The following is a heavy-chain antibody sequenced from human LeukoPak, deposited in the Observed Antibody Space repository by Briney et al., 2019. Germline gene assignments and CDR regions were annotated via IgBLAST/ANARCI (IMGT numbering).Heavy chain of an antibody. J-gene: IGHJ6*02. V-gene: IGHV3-64D*09. CDR3: VRGYSFGPYGMGV. Sequence: PGGSLRLSCSASGFPFSSYAMHWVRQAPGKGLEYVSAISDSGGSTYYADSVKGRFTISRDNSKNTLYLQMSSLRAEDTAVYFCVRGYSFGPYGMGVWAKGPRSPSP. CDR2: ISDSGGST. D-gene: IGHD2-15*01. CDR1: GFPFSSYA.